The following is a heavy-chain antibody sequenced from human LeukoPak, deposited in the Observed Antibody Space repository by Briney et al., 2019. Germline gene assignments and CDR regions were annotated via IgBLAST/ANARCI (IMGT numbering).Heavy chain of an antibody. V-gene: IGHV3-23*01. Sequence: PGGSLRLSCAASGFTFSSYAMSCVRQAPGKGLEWVLAISGSGGSTYYADSVKGRFTISRDNSKNTLYLQMNSLRAEDTAVYYCAKDGWGSSSFDWGQGTLVTVSS. CDR3: AKDGWGSSSFD. CDR1: GFTFSSYA. J-gene: IGHJ4*02. CDR2: ISGSGGST. D-gene: IGHD6-6*01.